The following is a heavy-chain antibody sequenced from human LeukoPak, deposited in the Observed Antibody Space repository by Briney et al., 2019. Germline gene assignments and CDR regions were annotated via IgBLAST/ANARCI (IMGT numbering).Heavy chain of an antibody. V-gene: IGHV4-34*01. Sequence: SETLSLTCAVYGGSFSGYYWSWIRQPPGKGLEWIGEINHSGSTNYNPSLKSRVTISVDTSKNQFSLKLSSVTAADTALYYCARTRIAARVVWSGYYFDYWGQGTLVTVSS. CDR2: INHSGST. J-gene: IGHJ4*02. D-gene: IGHD6-6*01. CDR3: ARTRIAARVVWSGYYFDY. CDR1: GGSFSGYY.